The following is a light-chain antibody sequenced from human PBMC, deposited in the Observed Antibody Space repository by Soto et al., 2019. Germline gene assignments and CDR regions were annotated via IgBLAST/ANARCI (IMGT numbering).Light chain of an antibody. CDR1: HRVSSY. CDR2: ATS. J-gene: IGKJ1*01. V-gene: IGKV3-15*01. CDR3: QQYNNWPPT. Sequence: MTQSPATLSVSPGERATLSCRASHRVSSYLAWYQQKPGQAPRLLIFATSTRATGIPARFSVSGSGTEFTLTISSLQSEDFAIYYCQQYNNWPPTFGQGTKVDI.